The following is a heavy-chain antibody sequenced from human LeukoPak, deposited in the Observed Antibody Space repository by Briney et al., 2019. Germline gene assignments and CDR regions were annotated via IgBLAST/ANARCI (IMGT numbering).Heavy chain of an antibody. V-gene: IGHV3-48*03. CDR3: ARDQGSGSYYMFDY. J-gene: IGHJ4*02. Sequence: GGSLRLSCAASGFTFSSYEMNWVRQAPGKGLEWVSYISSSGSTIYYADSVKGRFTISRDNAKNSLYLQMNSLRAEDTAVYYCARDQGSGSYYMFDYWGQGTLVTVSS. CDR2: ISSSGSTI. D-gene: IGHD3-10*01. CDR1: GFTFSSYE.